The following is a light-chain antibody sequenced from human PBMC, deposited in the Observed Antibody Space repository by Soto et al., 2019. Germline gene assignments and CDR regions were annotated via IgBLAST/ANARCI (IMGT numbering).Light chain of an antibody. CDR3: QKYDSAPWT. CDR1: QGISNY. CDR2: AAS. V-gene: IGKV1-27*01. J-gene: IGKJ1*01. Sequence: DIEMTQSPSSLSASVGDRVTITCRASQGISNYLAWYQQRPGKVPKLLIYAASTLQSGVPSRFSGNGSGTDFTLTISSLQPEDVATYYCQKYDSAPWTFGQGTEVEIK.